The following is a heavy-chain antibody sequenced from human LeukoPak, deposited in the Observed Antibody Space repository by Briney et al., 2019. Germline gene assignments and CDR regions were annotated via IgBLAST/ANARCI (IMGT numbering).Heavy chain of an antibody. CDR2: INHSGST. Sequence: SETLSLTCAVYGGSFSGYYWSWIRQPPGKGLEWIGEINHSGSTNYNPSLKSRVTISVGTSKNQFSLKLSSVTAADTAVYYCARGKSWDIVVVPAAIPEYFQHWGQGTLVTVSS. CDR1: GGSFSGYY. V-gene: IGHV4-34*01. CDR3: ARGKSWDIVVVPAAIPEYFQH. J-gene: IGHJ1*01. D-gene: IGHD2-2*01.